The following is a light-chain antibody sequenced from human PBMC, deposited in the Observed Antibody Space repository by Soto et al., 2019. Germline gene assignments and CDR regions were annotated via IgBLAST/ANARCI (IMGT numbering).Light chain of an antibody. CDR2: EVS. J-gene: IGLJ1*01. V-gene: IGLV2-14*01. CDR1: SSDVGGYDY. Sequence: QSALTQPASVSGSPGQSITISCTGTSSDVGGYDYVSWYQLHPGKAPKLMIFEVSNRPSGVSYRFSGSKSGNTTSLTISGLQVEDEADYFCSSYSISTAYLFGTATKLTVL. CDR3: SSYSISTAYL.